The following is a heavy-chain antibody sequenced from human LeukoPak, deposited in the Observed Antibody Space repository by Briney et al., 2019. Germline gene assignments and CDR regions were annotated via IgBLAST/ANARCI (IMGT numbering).Heavy chain of an antibody. CDR2: ISWNSGSI. J-gene: IGHJ1*01. CDR1: GFTFDDYA. Sequence: GRSLRLSCAASGFTFDDYAMHWVRQAPGKGLEWVSGISWNSGSIGYADSVKGRFTISRDNAKKSLYLQMNSLRAEDMALYYCAKEGYSGYEHWGQGTLVTVSS. CDR3: AKEGYSGYEH. V-gene: IGHV3-9*03. D-gene: IGHD5-12*01.